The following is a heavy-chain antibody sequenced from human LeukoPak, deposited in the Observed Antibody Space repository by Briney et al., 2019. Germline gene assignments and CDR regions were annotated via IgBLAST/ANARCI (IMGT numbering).Heavy chain of an antibody. D-gene: IGHD6-25*01. V-gene: IGHV4-4*07. J-gene: IGHJ3*02. CDR2: IYSSGST. CDR3: ARGQRLPDDAFDI. CDR1: GGSISSYY. Sequence: PSETLSLTRTVSGGSISSYYWSWIRQPAGKGLEWIGRIYSSGSTSYNPSLKSRVTVSIDTSKKLFSLKLTSVTAADTAVYYCARGQRLPDDAFDIWGQGTMVTVSS.